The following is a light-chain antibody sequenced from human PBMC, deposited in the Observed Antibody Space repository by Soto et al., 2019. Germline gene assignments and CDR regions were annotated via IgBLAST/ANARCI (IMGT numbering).Light chain of an antibody. J-gene: IGKJ5*01. Sequence: EIMLTQSPATLSLSPGERATLSCRASQSVSSYLAWYQQKPGQAPRLLIYDASNMATGIPARFSGSGSGTDFTRPISSLEPEDFSVYYCQQRSNFGQGTRLEIK. CDR2: DAS. V-gene: IGKV3-11*01. CDR1: QSVSSY. CDR3: QQRSN.